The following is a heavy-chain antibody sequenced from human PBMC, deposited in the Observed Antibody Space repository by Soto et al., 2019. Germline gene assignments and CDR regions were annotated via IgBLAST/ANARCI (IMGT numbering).Heavy chain of an antibody. CDR2: IRSKAYGGTT. D-gene: IGHD3-3*01. Sequence: HPGGSLRLSCTASGFTFGDYAMSWFRQAPGKGLEWVGFIRSKAYGGTTEYAASVKGRFTISRDDSKSIAYLQMNSLKTEDTAVYYCTTFSVDYDFWSGQTRESYYFDYWGQGTLVTVSS. V-gene: IGHV3-49*03. CDR1: GFTFGDYA. CDR3: TTFSVDYDFWSGQTRESYYFDY. J-gene: IGHJ4*02.